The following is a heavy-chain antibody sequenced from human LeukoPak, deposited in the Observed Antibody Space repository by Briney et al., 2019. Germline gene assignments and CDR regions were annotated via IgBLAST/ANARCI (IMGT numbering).Heavy chain of an antibody. CDR2: INPSGGST. CDR1: GYTFTRNY. CDR3: ARDFGVEGNTGWFDP. V-gene: IGHV1-46*01. D-gene: IGHD3-3*01. J-gene: IGHJ5*02. Sequence: GASVKVSCKASGYTFTRNYMHWVRQAPGQGLEGMGVINPSGGSTTYAQKFQGRVTMTRDTSTSTIYMELNSLRSEDTAVYYCARDFGVEGNTGWFDPWGQGTLVTVSS.